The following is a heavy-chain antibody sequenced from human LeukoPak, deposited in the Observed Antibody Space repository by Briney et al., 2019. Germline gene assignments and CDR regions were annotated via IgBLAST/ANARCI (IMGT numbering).Heavy chain of an antibody. CDR1: GYTFTSYG. CDR2: ISAYNGNT. D-gene: IGHD4-17*01. CDR3: AREVGTVTTEDYYYYGMDV. Sequence: ASVKVSCKASGYTFTSYGISWVRQAPGQGLEWMGWISAYNGNTNYAQKLQGRVTMTTDTPTSTAYMELRSLRSDDTAVYYCAREVGTVTTEDYYYYGMDVWGQGTTVTVSS. J-gene: IGHJ6*02. V-gene: IGHV1-18*01.